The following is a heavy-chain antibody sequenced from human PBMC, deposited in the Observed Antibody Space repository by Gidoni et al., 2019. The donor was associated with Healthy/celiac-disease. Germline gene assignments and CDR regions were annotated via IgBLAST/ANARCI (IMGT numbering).Heavy chain of an antibody. CDR3: ARDDVGTALDV. J-gene: IGHJ6*02. Sequence: QVQLVESGGGVVQPGRSLSLSCAASGCTFSSYGMPWVRPAPGKGLGLVAVLWYDGSNKYYAASVKGRFTISRDNSKNTLYLQMTSLRAEDTAVYYCARDDVGTALDVWGQGTTVTVSS. CDR2: LWYDGSNK. V-gene: IGHV3-33*01. CDR1: GCTFSSYG.